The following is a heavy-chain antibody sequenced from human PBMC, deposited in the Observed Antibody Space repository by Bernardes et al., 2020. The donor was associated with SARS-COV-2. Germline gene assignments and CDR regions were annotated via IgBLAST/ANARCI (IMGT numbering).Heavy chain of an antibody. CDR3: ARDPLRYITVAGKPYYSYGMDV. CDR1: GYTFTSTG. D-gene: IGHD6-19*01. Sequence: AAVKDSCKASGYTFTSTGISWVRQAPGKGLEWVGWISAYNGNTNYAQKFLGRVTMTTDTSTSKAYMDLRSLRSDDTAVYYCARDPLRYITVAGKPYYSYGMDVWGQGTTVTVSS. CDR2: ISAYNGNT. J-gene: IGHJ6*02. V-gene: IGHV1-18*01.